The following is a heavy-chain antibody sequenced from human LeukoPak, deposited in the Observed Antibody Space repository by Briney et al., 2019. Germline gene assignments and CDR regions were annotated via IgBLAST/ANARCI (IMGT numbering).Heavy chain of an antibody. CDR2: IYSSGST. CDR1: GFTVSSHY. Sequence: GGSLRLSCAASGFTVSSHYMSWVRQAPGRGLEWVSVIYSSGSTYYADSVKGRFTLSRDNSRNTLYFQMNGLTAEDTAVYYCARGGPYTGSWDFYFDYWGQGTLVTVS. V-gene: IGHV3-53*01. J-gene: IGHJ4*02. CDR3: ARGGPYTGSWDFYFDY. D-gene: IGHD6-13*01.